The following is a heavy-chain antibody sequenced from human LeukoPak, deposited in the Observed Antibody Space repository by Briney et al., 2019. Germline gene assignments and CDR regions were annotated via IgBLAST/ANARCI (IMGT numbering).Heavy chain of an antibody. J-gene: IGHJ4*02. CDR2: IYYSGST. CDR3: ARDSPRGYEDY. D-gene: IGHD5-18*01. Sequence: PSETLSLTCTVSGGSISSGGYYWSWIRQHPGKGLEWIGYIYYSGSTYYNPSLKSRVTISVDTSKNQFSLKLSSVTAADTAVYYCARDSPRGYEDYWGQGTLVTVSS. V-gene: IGHV4-31*03. CDR1: GGSISSGGYY.